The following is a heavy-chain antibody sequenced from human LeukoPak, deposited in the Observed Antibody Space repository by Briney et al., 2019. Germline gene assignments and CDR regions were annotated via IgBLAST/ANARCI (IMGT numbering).Heavy chain of an antibody. CDR3: ARAFGGRYCSGGNCNSDDYYYYMDV. CDR2: ISAYNGNT. Sequence: GASVKVSCKASGYTFTSYGISWVRQAPGQGLEWMGWISAYNGNTNYAQKLQGRVTMTTDTSTSTAYMELRSLRSDDTAVYFCARAFGGRYCSGGNCNSDDYYYYMDVWGTGTTVTVSS. CDR1: GYTFTSYG. J-gene: IGHJ6*03. V-gene: IGHV1-18*01. D-gene: IGHD2-15*01.